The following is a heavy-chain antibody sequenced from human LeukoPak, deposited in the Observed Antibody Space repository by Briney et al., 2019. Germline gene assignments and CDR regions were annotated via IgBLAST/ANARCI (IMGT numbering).Heavy chain of an antibody. D-gene: IGHD2-2*02. Sequence: HPGGSLRLSCAASGFTFTNYAILWVRQAPGMGREWVAVISFDGSNNYYGDSVKVRFTISTANSKNKLYLQMNSLRAEDTAVYYCARDYTLFPHWYFALWGRGTLVTVST. CDR2: ISFDGSNN. CDR3: ARDYTLFPHWYFAL. CDR1: GFTFTNYA. J-gene: IGHJ2*01. V-gene: IGHV3-30*04.